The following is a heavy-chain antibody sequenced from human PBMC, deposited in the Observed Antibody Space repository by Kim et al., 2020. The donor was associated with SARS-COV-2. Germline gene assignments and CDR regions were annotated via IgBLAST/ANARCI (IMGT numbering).Heavy chain of an antibody. CDR3: ARGYDYYDSSGSDY. J-gene: IGHJ4*02. Sequence: ASVKDSCKASGYTFTSYGISWVRQAPGQGLEWMGWISAYNGNTNYAQKRQGRVTMTTDTSTSTAYMELRSLRSDDTAVYYCARGYDYYDSSGSDYWGQGTLVTVSS. CDR2: ISAYNGNT. CDR1: GYTFTSYG. V-gene: IGHV1-18*01. D-gene: IGHD3-22*01.